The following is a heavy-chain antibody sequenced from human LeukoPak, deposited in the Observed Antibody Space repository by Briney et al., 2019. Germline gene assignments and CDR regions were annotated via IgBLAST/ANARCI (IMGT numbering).Heavy chain of an antibody. CDR3: ARHLGSWELDY. CDR2: IYPGDSDT. Sequence: GESLKISFKGSGYSFPIYWIGWVRQIPGKGLEWMGIIYPGDSDTRYSPSFQGQVTISADKSISTAFLQWSSLKASDTAMYYCARHLGSWELDYWGQGTLVTVSS. D-gene: IGHD1-26*01. CDR1: GYSFPIYW. J-gene: IGHJ4*02. V-gene: IGHV5-51*01.